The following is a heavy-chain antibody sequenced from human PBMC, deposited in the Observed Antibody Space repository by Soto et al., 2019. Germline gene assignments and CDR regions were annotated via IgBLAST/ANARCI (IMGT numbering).Heavy chain of an antibody. CDR3: ARGKLCDYVWGSYRYHFDY. CDR1: GGSFSGYY. V-gene: IGHV4-34*01. D-gene: IGHD3-16*02. CDR2: INHSGST. Sequence: SSETLSLTCAVYGGSFSGYYWSWIRQPPGKGLEWIGEINHSGSTNYNPSLKSRVTISVDTSKNQFSLKLSSVTAADTAVYYCARGKLCDYVWGSYRYHFDYWGQGTVVTVS. J-gene: IGHJ4*02.